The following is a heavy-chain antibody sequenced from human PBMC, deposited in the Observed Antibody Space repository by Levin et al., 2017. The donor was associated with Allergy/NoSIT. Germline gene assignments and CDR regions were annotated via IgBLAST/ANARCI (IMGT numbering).Heavy chain of an antibody. Sequence: PGGSLRLSCAASGFTFSSYGMHWVRQAPGKGLEWVAVISYDGSNKYYADSVKGRFTISRDNSKNTLYLQMNSLRAEDTAVYYCAKYSPATQEAFDIWGQGTMVTVSS. D-gene: IGHD2-15*01. V-gene: IGHV3-30*18. J-gene: IGHJ3*02. CDR2: ISYDGSNK. CDR1: GFTFSSYG. CDR3: AKYSPATQEAFDI.